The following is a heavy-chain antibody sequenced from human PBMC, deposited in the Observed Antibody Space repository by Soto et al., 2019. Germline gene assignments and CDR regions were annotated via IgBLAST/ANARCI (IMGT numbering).Heavy chain of an antibody. CDR3: ARAPGGTIFGVPTSTWGWFDP. V-gene: IGHV1-18*01. CDR2: ISAYNGNT. Sequence: QVQLVQSGAEVKKPGASVKVSCKASGYTFTSYGISWVRQAPGQGLEWMGWISAYNGNTNYAQKLQGRVTMTTDTSTSTAYMELRSLRSDDAAVYYCARAPGGTIFGVPTSTWGWFDPWGQGTLVTVSS. CDR1: GYTFTSYG. D-gene: IGHD3-3*01. J-gene: IGHJ5*02.